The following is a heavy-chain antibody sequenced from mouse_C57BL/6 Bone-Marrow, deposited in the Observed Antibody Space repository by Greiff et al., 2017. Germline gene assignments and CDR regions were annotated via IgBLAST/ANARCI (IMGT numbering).Heavy chain of an antibody. CDR1: GFTFSSYA. Sequence: EVQVVESGGGLVKPGGSLKLSCAASGFTFSSYAMSWVRQTPEKRLEWVATISDGGSYTYYPDNVKSRFTISRDSAKNNLYLQMSHLTSEDTAMYYCSRDSDCDHFDYWGQGTTLTVSS. V-gene: IGHV5-4*01. D-gene: IGHD2-4*01. CDR2: ISDGGSYT. CDR3: SRDSDCDHFDY. J-gene: IGHJ2*01.